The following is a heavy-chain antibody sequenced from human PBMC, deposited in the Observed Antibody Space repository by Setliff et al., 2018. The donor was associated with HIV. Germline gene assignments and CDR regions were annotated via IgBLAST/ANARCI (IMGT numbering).Heavy chain of an antibody. Sequence: SETLSLTCSVSGDSISSGNYLWSWIRQPAGKAPEWIGRISVSGTTDYNPSLEGRVTVSRDTSTTTVYMELSGLRSEDTAVYFCARSLGGLAVPSKNYFDPWGQGTLVTVSS. CDR1: GDSISSGNYL. D-gene: IGHD1-7*01. V-gene: IGHV4-61*10. J-gene: IGHJ5*02. CDR2: ISVSGTT. CDR3: ARSLGGLAVPSKNYFDP.